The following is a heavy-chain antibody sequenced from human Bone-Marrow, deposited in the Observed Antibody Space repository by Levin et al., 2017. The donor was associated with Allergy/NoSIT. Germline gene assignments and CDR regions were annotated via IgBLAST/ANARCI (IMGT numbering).Heavy chain of an antibody. Sequence: GGSLRLSCAASGFTFDDYAMHWVRQAPGKGLEWVSGISWNSGSIGYADSVKGRFTISRDNAKNSLYLQMNSLRAEDTALYYCAKGITVTTINDAFDIWGQGTMVTVSS. J-gene: IGHJ3*02. D-gene: IGHD4-17*01. CDR2: ISWNSGSI. V-gene: IGHV3-9*01. CDR1: GFTFDDYA. CDR3: AKGITVTTINDAFDI.